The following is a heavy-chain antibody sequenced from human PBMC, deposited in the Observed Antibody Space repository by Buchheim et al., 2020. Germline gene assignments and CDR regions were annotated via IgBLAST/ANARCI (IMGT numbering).Heavy chain of an antibody. D-gene: IGHD3-3*01. J-gene: IGHJ6*02. CDR2: IWYDGSNK. V-gene: IGHV3-33*01. Sequence: QVQLVESGGGVVQPGRSLRLSCAASGFTFSSYGMHWVRQAPGKGLEWVAVIWYDGSNKYYADSVKGRFTISRDNSKNTPYLQMNSLRAEDTAVYYCARWKGPYDFWSGYYTHYYYYGMDVWGQGTT. CDR3: ARWKGPYDFWSGYYTHYYYYGMDV. CDR1: GFTFSSYG.